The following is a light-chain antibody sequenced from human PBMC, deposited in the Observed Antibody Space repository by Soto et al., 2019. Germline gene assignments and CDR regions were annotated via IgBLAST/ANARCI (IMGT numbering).Light chain of an antibody. V-gene: IGLV2-14*01. CDR1: SSDVGGYNY. J-gene: IGLJ2*01. Sequence: QSALTQPASVSGSPGQSITISCTGTSSDVGGYNYVSWYQQDPGKVPKLMIYDVNNRPSGVSNRFSGSKSGNTASLTISGLQAEDEAYYYCSSYTSSSTLAVFGGGTKLTVL. CDR2: DVN. CDR3: SSYTSSSTLAV.